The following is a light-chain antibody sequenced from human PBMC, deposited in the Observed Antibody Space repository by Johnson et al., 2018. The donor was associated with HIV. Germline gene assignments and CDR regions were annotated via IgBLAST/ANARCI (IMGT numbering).Light chain of an antibody. V-gene: IGLV1-51*02. J-gene: IGLJ1*01. CDR1: SSDMGNYA. Sequence: QLVLSQPPSVSAAPGQKVTISCSGSSSDMGNYAVSWYRQLPGKAPKLLIYENNKRPSGIADRFSGSKSGTSATLGITGLQTGDEADYYCGTWDSSLSAFYVFGTGTKITVL. CDR3: GTWDSSLSAFYV. CDR2: ENN.